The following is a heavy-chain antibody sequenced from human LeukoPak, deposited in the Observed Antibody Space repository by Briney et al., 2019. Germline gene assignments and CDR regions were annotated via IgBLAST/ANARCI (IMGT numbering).Heavy chain of an antibody. Sequence: GASVKVSCKASGYTFTRYSMHWVRQAPGQGLEWLGIINPSGASTSYAQKFQGRVTMTRDTSTSTAYMELRSLRSDDTAVYYCARVASAAAGTVSYYYYYMDVWGKGTTVTVSS. CDR1: GYTFTRYS. V-gene: IGHV1-46*01. J-gene: IGHJ6*03. CDR2: INPSGAST. D-gene: IGHD6-13*01. CDR3: ARVASAAAGTVSYYYYYMDV.